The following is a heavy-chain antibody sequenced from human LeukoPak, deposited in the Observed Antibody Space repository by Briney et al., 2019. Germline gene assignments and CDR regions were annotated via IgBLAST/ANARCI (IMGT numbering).Heavy chain of an antibody. V-gene: IGHV1-69*04. CDR3: AKDQGYQLPRGAFDI. CDR1: GGTFSSYA. J-gene: IGHJ3*02. Sequence: SVKVSCKASGGTFSSYAISWVRQAPGQGLEWMGRIIPILGIANYAQKFQGRVTITADKSTSTAYMELSSLRSEDTAVYYCAKDQGYQLPRGAFDIWGQGTMVTVSS. CDR2: IIPILGIA. D-gene: IGHD2-2*01.